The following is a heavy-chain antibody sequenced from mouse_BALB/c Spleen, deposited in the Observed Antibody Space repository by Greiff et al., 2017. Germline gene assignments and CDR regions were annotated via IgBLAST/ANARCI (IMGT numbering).Heavy chain of an antibody. D-gene: IGHD2-4*01. CDR1: GFNIKDYY. J-gene: IGHJ3*01. CDR3: YAWGDYDGAWFAY. Sequence: VQLKESGAELVRSGASVKLSCTASGFNIKDYYMHWVKQRPEQGLEWIGWIDPENGDTEYAPKFQGKATMTADTSSNTAYLQLSSLTSEDTAVYYCYAWGDYDGAWFAYWGEGTLVTVSA. CDR2: IDPENGDT. V-gene: IGHV14-4*02.